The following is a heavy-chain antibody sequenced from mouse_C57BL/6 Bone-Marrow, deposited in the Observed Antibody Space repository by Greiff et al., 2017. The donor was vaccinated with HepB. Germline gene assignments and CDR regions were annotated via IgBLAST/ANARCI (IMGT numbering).Heavy chain of an antibody. CDR3: ARHGSSPYWYFDV. V-gene: IGHV5-17*01. CDR2: ISSGSSTI. Sequence: EVKLVESGGGLVKPGGSLKLSCAASGFTFSDYGMHWVRQAPEKGLEWVAYISSGSSTIYYADTVKGRFTISRDNAKNTLFLQMTSLRSEDTAMYYCARHGSSPYWYFDVWGTGTTVTVSS. CDR1: GFTFSDYG. J-gene: IGHJ1*03. D-gene: IGHD1-1*01.